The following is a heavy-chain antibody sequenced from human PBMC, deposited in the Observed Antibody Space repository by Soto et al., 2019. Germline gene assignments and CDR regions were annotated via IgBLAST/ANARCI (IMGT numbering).Heavy chain of an antibody. D-gene: IGHD3-22*01. J-gene: IGHJ4*02. CDR2: IYWDDEN. CDR3: AHILGIGGYYEGFDY. V-gene: IGHV2-5*02. CDR1: GFSLSTPSGVG. Sequence: QITLKESGPTLVKPTQTLTLTCTFSGFSLSTPSGVGVGWIRKPPGKALEWLAFIYWDDENRYSASLKSRLTITKNTSKIQVVLIMTNMDPGDTATYYCAHILGIGGYYEGFDYWGQGALVTVSS.